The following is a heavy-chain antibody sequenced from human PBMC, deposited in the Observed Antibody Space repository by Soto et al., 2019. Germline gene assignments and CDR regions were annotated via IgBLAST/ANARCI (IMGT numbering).Heavy chain of an antibody. V-gene: IGHV3-30*02. D-gene: IGHD3-10*01. CDR3: AREAQFGSAPNFDY. CDR1: GFTFQKYG. Sequence: SGGAPRLSCAASGFTFQKYGLHLVRQAPGKGLEWVAIVYYDGSNQYYADSVKGRFTISRDNSKNTLYLQMNSLRAEDTAVYYCAREAQFGSAPNFDYWGQGTLVTVSS. CDR2: VYYDGSNQ. J-gene: IGHJ4*02.